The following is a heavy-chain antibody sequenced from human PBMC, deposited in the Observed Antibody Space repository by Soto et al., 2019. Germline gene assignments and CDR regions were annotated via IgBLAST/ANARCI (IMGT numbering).Heavy chain of an antibody. V-gene: IGHV1-69*13. J-gene: IGHJ4*02. D-gene: IGHD3-9*01. CDR2: IIPIFGTA. CDR3: ARGFPRYYDIPEGSGPSYFDY. Sequence: SVKVSCKAPGGTFSSYAISWVRQAPGQGLEWMGGIIPIFGTANYAQKFQGRVTITADESTSTAYMELSSLRSEDTAVYYCARGFPRYYDIPEGSGPSYFDYWGQGTLVTVSS. CDR1: GGTFSSYA.